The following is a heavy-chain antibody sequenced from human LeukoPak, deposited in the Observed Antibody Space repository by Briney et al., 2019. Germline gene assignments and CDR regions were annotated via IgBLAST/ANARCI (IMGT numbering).Heavy chain of an antibody. Sequence: PSETLSLTCTVSGGSISSYYWSWLRQPPGKGLEWIGYIYYSGSNNYNPSLKSRVTISVDTSKNQFSLKLSSVTAADTAVYYCARGLGLYSSGWYDYWGQGTLVTVSS. CDR3: ARGLGLYSSGWYDY. CDR1: GGSISSYY. J-gene: IGHJ4*02. CDR2: IYYSGSN. D-gene: IGHD6-19*01. V-gene: IGHV4-59*12.